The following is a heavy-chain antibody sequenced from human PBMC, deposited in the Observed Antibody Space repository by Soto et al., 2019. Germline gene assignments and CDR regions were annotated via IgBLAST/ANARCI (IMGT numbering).Heavy chain of an antibody. J-gene: IGHJ6*02. V-gene: IGHV4-30-4*01. CDR3: ARGKVFPVGGMDV. CDR2: IYYSGST. CDR1: GGSISSGDYY. Sequence: PSLTCTVSGGSISSGDYYWSWIRQPPGKGLEWIGYIYYSGSTYYNPSLKSRVSISIDTSKNQFSLKLSSVTAADTAVYYCARGKVFPVGGMDVWGQGTTVTVSS.